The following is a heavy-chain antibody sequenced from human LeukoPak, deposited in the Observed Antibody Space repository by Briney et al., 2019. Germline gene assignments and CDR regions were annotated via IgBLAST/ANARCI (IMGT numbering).Heavy chain of an antibody. CDR1: GFTFSSYE. CDR2: ISSSGSNL. V-gene: IGHV3-48*03. D-gene: IGHD4/OR15-4a*01. J-gene: IGHJ6*02. Sequence: GGSLRLSCAASGFTFSSYEMNWVRQASGKGLEWVSYISSSGSNLFYADSVKGRFTMSRDNAKNSLYLQLNSLRAEDTAVYYCATVGAGNYYAMDVWGQGTTATVSS. CDR3: ATVGAGNYYAMDV.